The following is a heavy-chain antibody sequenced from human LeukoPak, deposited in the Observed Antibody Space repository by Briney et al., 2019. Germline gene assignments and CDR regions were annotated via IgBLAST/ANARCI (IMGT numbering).Heavy chain of an antibody. CDR2: INPSGGST. V-gene: IGHV1-46*01. J-gene: IGHJ3*02. Sequence: ASVKVSCKAFGYTFTSNYMHWVRQAPGQGPEWMGIINPSGGSTSYAQKFQGRVTMTRDMSTSTVYMELSSLRSEDTAVYYCAREVKGSALSQAFDIWGQGTMVTISS. D-gene: IGHD2/OR15-2a*01. CDR1: GYTFTSNY. CDR3: AREVKGSALSQAFDI.